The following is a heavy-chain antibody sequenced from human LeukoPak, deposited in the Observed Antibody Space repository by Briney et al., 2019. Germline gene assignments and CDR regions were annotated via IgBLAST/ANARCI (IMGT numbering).Heavy chain of an antibody. CDR1: GGSVTSGSLY. CDR3: ARGAVDSSLYYLDY. J-gene: IGHJ4*02. D-gene: IGHD6-13*01. V-gene: IGHV4-61*01. CDR2: IFYRGRT. Sequence: SETLSLTCTVSGGSVTSGSLYWNWIRQHRGKGREWIGYIFYRGRTNNQSSLKSRVTISVETPKKFSMKMNTVTAADTAVYYCARGAVDSSLYYLDYWGQGALVTVSS.